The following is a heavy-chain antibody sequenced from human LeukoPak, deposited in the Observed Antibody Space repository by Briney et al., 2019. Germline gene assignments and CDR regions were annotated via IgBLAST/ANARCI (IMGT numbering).Heavy chain of an antibody. D-gene: IGHD4-17*01. CDR1: GFMFSNYA. Sequence: TGGSLRLSCAASGFMFSNYALMWLRQSPGKGLEWVSAIRGSGGGTFYADSVKGRFTISRDNSKNTLYLQMNGLRAEDTAVYYCARDPNGDYIGAFDMWGRGTLVTVSS. CDR3: ARDPNGDYIGAFDM. V-gene: IGHV3-23*01. J-gene: IGHJ3*02. CDR2: IRGSGGGT.